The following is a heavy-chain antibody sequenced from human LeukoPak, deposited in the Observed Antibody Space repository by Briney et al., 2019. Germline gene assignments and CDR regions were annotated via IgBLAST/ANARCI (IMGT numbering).Heavy chain of an antibody. J-gene: IGHJ4*02. CDR2: INHSGST. V-gene: IGHV4-34*01. CDR3: ARGRGYSNYILDY. Sequence: IRQPXXKGLXWIGEINHSGSTNYNPSLKSRVTISVDTSKNQFSLKLSSVTAADTAVYYCARGRGYSNYILDYWGQGTLVTVSS. D-gene: IGHD4-11*01.